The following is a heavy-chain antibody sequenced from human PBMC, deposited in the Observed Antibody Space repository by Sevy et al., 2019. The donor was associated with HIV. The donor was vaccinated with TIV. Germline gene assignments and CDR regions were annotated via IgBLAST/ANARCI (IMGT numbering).Heavy chain of an antibody. V-gene: IGHV3-11*04. Sequence: GGSLRLSCAASGFTFSDYYMSWIRQAPGKGLEWVSYISSSGSTIYYADSVKGRFTISRDNAENSLYLQMNSLRAEDTAVYYCVREGTAVTARAFEYWGQGTLVTVSS. J-gene: IGHJ4*02. D-gene: IGHD4-17*01. CDR3: VREGTAVTARAFEY. CDR2: ISSSGSTI. CDR1: GFTFSDYY.